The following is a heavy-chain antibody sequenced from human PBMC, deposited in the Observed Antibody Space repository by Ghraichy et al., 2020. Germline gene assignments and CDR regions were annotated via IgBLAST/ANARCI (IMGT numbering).Heavy chain of an antibody. CDR1: GFSLSTSEVG. Sequence: SGPRCEPTQTLTLTCTLSGFSLSTSEVGVGWIRQPPGKALEWLAVIRWDGNTRYSPSLKNRLTITRVTFKNQVVLTMTNMDPVDTGTYYCAHRRYYDSSGYDYWGQGTLVTVAS. CDR3: AHRRYYDSSGYDY. D-gene: IGHD3-22*01. J-gene: IGHJ4*02. V-gene: IGHV2-5*02. CDR2: IRWDGNT.